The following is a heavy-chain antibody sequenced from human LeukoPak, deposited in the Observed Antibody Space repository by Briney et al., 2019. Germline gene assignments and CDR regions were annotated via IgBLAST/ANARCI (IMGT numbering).Heavy chain of an antibody. D-gene: IGHD6-13*01. Sequence: SETLSLTCTVSGGSISSYYWSWIRQPPGKGLEWIGYIYYSGSTNYNPSLKSRVTISVDTSKNQFSLKLSSVTAADTAVYYCARNRRRDSSSWYYFDYWGQGTLVTVSS. CDR2: IYYSGST. V-gene: IGHV4-59*01. CDR3: ARNRRRDSSSWYYFDY. CDR1: GGSISSYY. J-gene: IGHJ4*02.